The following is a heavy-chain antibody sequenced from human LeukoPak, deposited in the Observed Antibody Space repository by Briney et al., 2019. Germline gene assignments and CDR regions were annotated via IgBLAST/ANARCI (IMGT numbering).Heavy chain of an antibody. Sequence: PGGSLRLSCAASGFTFSSYAMHWVRQAPGKGLEWVAVISYDGSNKYYADSVKGRFTISRDNSKNTLYLQMSSLRAEDTAVYYCARDLDDSSGSRFDYWGQGTLVTVSS. CDR2: ISYDGSNK. D-gene: IGHD3-22*01. CDR3: ARDLDDSSGSRFDY. V-gene: IGHV3-30*15. J-gene: IGHJ4*02. CDR1: GFTFSSYA.